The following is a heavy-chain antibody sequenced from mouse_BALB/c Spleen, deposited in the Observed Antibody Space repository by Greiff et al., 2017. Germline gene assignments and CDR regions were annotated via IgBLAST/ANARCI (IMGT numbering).Heavy chain of an antibody. Sequence: EVKVVESGGGLVQPGGSLKLSCAASGFTFSSYGMSWVRQTPDKRLELVATINSNGGSTYYPDSVKGRFTISRDNAKNTLYLQMSSLKSEDTAMYYCARGSYYRYEGYAMDYWGQGTSVTVSS. CDR2: INSNGGST. J-gene: IGHJ4*01. CDR1: GFTFSSYG. D-gene: IGHD2-14*01. V-gene: IGHV5-6-3*01. CDR3: ARGSYYRYEGYAMDY.